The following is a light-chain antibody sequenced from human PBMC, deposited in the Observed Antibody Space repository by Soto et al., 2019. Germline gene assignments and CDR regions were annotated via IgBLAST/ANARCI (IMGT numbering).Light chain of an antibody. V-gene: IGKV1-5*01. CDR3: LQYKSIRT. CDR2: DAS. J-gene: IGKJ1*01. CDR1: QSISTW. Sequence: DIHMTQSPSTLSASVGDRFTITCRASQSISTWLAWYQQKPGKAPKLLIYDASTLESGVPSRLSGSGSGTEFTLTLSSLQPDDFATYYCLQYKSIRTFAQGTKVDIK.